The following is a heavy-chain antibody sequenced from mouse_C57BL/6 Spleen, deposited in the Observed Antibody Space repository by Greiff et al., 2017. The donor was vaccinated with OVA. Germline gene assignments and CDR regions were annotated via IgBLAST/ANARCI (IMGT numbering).Heavy chain of an antibody. V-gene: IGHV1-18*01. Sequence: EVQVVESGPELVKPGASVKIPCKASGYTFTDYNMDWVKQSHGKSLEWIGDINPNNGGTIYNQKFKGKATLTVDKSSSTAYMELRSLTSEDTAVYYCARLYGNYDYYAMDYWGQGTSVTVSS. CDR3: ARLYGNYDYYAMDY. CDR1: GYTFTDYN. CDR2: INPNNGGT. D-gene: IGHD2-1*01. J-gene: IGHJ4*01.